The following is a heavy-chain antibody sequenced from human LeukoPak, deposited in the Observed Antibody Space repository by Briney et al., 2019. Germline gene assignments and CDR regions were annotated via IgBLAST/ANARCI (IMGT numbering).Heavy chain of an antibody. V-gene: IGHV1-69*05. J-gene: IGHJ6*03. D-gene: IGHD3-9*01. CDR3: AGPYYDILTGYYKGYYYYMDV. Sequence: SVKVSCKASGGTFSSYAISWVRQAPGQGLEWMGGIIPIFGTANYAQKFQGRVTITTDESTSTAYMELSSLRSEGTAVYYCAGPYYDILTGYYKGYYYYMDVWGKGPRSPSP. CDR1: GGTFSSYA. CDR2: IIPIFGTA.